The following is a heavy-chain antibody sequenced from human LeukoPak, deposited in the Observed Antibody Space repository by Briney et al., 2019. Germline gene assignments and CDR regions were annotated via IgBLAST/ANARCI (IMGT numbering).Heavy chain of an antibody. CDR3: AKARGFAEFDY. D-gene: IGHD3-10*01. J-gene: IGHJ4*02. CDR1: GFTFSGHG. CDR2: ISGSGDTT. V-gene: IGHV3-23*01. Sequence: GGSLRLSCAASGFTFSGHGMSWFRQAPGKGLDWVSAISGSGDTTYYADSVKGRFTISRDNSKNTLYLQMNSLRAEDTALYFCAKARGFAEFDYWGQGTLVTVSS.